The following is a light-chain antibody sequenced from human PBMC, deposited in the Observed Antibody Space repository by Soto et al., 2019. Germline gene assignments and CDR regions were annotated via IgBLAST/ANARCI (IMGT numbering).Light chain of an antibody. CDR2: AAS. CDR1: HSVTSTY. CDR3: HQSATSLAT. J-gene: IGKJ1*01. V-gene: IGKV3-20*01. Sequence: VLTQSPDTLSLSPGERATLSCRASHSVTSTYLAWYQQKPGQAPRLLIYAASSRATGIPDRFSGSGSGTDFTLTISRLETADFAVYYCHQSATSLATFGQGTRVELK.